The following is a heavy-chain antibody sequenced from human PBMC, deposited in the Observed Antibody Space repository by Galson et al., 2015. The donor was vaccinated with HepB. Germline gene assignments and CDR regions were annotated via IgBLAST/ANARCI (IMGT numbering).Heavy chain of an antibody. CDR1: GGSISYYY. D-gene: IGHD6-19*01. CDR2: IYYNGNT. CDR3: ARHDPNSGWSDFDY. V-gene: IGHV4-59*08. Sequence: SEPLSLTCTVSGGSISYYYWSWIRQPPGKGLEWIGYIYYNGNTNYNLSLKSRVTISVDTTKNQFSLRLSSVTAADTAVYYCARHDPNSGWSDFDYWGQGALVTVSS. J-gene: IGHJ4*02.